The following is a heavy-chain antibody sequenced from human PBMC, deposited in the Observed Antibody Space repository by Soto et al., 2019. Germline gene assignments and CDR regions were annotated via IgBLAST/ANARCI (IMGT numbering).Heavy chain of an antibody. J-gene: IGHJ3*02. CDR1: GYTFTSYG. CDR2: ISAYNDNT. V-gene: IGHV1-18*01. CDR3: AIKYYYDSSGYWSPRAFDI. D-gene: IGHD3-22*01. Sequence: ASVKVSCKASGYTFTSYGFSWVRQAPGQGLEWMGWISAYNDNTKYAQKFQGRVTMTRNTSISTAYMELSSLRSEDTAVYYCAIKYYYDSSGYWSPRAFDIWGQGTMVTVSS.